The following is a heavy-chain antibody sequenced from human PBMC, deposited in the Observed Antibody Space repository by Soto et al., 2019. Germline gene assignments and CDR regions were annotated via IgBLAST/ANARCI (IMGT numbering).Heavy chain of an antibody. D-gene: IGHD6-19*01. CDR1: GGSFSGYY. J-gene: IGHJ4*02. Sequence: SETLSLTCAVYGGSFSGYYWTWIRQPPGTGLEWIGEINHSGSTNYNPSLKSRVTISVDTSKNQFSLKLSSVTAADTAVYYCARAGGLGAVAVDYWGQGTLVTVSS. CDR3: ARAGGLGAVAVDY. CDR2: INHSGST. V-gene: IGHV4-34*01.